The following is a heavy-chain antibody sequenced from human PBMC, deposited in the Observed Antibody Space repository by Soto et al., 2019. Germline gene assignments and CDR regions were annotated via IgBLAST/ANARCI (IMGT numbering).Heavy chain of an antibody. Sequence: PGGSLRLSCAASGFTFSSYGMHWVRQAPGKGLEWVAVIWYDGSNKYYADSVKGRFTISRDNSKNTLYLQMNSLRAEDTAVYYCARAPAEEYSSSSGDYWGQGTLVAVSS. J-gene: IGHJ4*02. V-gene: IGHV3-33*01. CDR1: GFTFSSYG. CDR2: IWYDGSNK. D-gene: IGHD6-6*01. CDR3: ARAPAEEYSSSSGDY.